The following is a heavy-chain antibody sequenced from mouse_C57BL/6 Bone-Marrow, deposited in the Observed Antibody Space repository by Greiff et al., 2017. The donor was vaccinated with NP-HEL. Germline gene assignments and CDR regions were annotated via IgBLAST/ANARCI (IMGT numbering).Heavy chain of an antibody. CDR3: ARSIYYYGSQYFDV. D-gene: IGHD1-1*01. CDR2: IYPGSGST. J-gene: IGHJ1*03. Sequence: QVQLKQSGAELVKPGASVKMSCKASGYTFTSYWITWVKQRPGQGLEWIGDIYPGSGSTNYNEKFKSKATLTVDTSSSTAYMQLSSLTSEDSAVYYCARSIYYYGSQYFDVWGTGTTVTVSS. V-gene: IGHV1-55*01. CDR1: GYTFTSYW.